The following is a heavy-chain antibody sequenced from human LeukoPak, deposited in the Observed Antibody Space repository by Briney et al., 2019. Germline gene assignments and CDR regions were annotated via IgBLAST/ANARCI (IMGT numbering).Heavy chain of an antibody. V-gene: IGHV1-8*02. CDR2: MNPNSGNT. Sequence: GASVKVSRKASGYTFTGYYMHWVRQAPGQGLEWMGWMNPNSGNTGYAQKFQGRVTMTRNTSISTAYMELSSLRSEDTAVYYCARGGMMAFDYWGQGTLVTVSS. CDR1: GYTFTGYY. D-gene: IGHD5-24*01. CDR3: ARGGMMAFDY. J-gene: IGHJ4*02.